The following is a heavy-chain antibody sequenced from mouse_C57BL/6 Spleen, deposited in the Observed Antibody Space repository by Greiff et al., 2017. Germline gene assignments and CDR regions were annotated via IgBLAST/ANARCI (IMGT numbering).Heavy chain of an antibody. J-gene: IGHJ2*01. Sequence: DVKLVESGGGLVKPGGSLKLSCAASGFTFSSYAMSWVRQTPEKRLEWVATISDGGSYTYYPDTVKGRFTISIDNAKNNLFRQMSHLTSVDTAMYYCASYGNFVYWGQGTTLTVSS. V-gene: IGHV5-4*03. D-gene: IGHD2-1*01. CDR3: ASYGNFVY. CDR2: ISDGGSYT. CDR1: GFTFSSYA.